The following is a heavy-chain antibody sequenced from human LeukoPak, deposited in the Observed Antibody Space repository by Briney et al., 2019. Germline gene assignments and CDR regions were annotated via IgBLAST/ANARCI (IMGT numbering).Heavy chain of an antibody. V-gene: IGHV1-69*06. Sequence: ASVKVSCKASGDTFTTYAIIWVRQAPGQGLEWMGGIIPMFDTPNYAQRLQGRVTITADKSTSTAYMELSSLRSEDTAVYYCARTGYGPKPDYWGQGTLVTVSS. D-gene: IGHD5-18*01. J-gene: IGHJ4*02. CDR3: ARTGYGPKPDY. CDR2: IIPMFDTP. CDR1: GDTFTTYA.